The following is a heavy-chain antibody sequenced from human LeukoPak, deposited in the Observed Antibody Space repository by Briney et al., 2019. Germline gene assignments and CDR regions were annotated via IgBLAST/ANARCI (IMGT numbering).Heavy chain of an antibody. Sequence: PGGSLRLSCAASGFTFSSYSMNWVRQAPGKGLEWVSFIYSDNTHYSDSVKGRFTISRDNSKNTLYLQMNSLGAEDTAVYYCARRAGAYSHPYDYWGQGTLVTVSS. V-gene: IGHV3-53*01. CDR2: IYSDNT. CDR3: ARRAGAYSHPYDY. J-gene: IGHJ4*02. CDR1: GFTFSSYS. D-gene: IGHD4/OR15-4a*01.